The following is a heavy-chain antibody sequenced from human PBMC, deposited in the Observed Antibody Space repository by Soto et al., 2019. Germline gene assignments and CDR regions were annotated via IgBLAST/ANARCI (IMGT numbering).Heavy chain of an antibody. CDR3: ASLSYGDYAGDY. CDR1: GGSISSGDYY. D-gene: IGHD4-17*01. CDR2: IYYSGRT. V-gene: IGHV4-30-4*01. J-gene: IGHJ4*02. Sequence: KASETLSLTCTVSGGSISSGDYYWSWIRQPPGKGLEWIGHIYYSGRTYYKPSLKSRVTISLDTSKNQFSLKLTSVTAADTAVYYCASLSYGDYAGDYWGQGTLVTVSS.